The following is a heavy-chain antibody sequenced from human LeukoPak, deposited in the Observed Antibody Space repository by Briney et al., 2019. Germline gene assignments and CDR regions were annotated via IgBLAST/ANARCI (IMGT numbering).Heavy chain of an antibody. CDR2: ISGSGGST. D-gene: IGHD6-6*01. J-gene: IGHJ4*02. Sequence: GGSLRLSCAASGFTFSDYYMSWIRQAPGKGLEWVSAISGSGGSTYYADSVKGRFTISRDNSKNTLYLQMNSLRAEDTAVYYCAKVPSSIWLVPDYWGQGTLVTVSS. CDR3: AKVPSSIWLVPDY. CDR1: GFTFSDYY. V-gene: IGHV3-23*01.